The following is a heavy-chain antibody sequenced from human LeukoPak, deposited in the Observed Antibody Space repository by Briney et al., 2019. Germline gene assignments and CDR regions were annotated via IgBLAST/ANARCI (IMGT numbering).Heavy chain of an antibody. Sequence: GGSLRLSCAASGMTVSINYMSWVRQAPGKGLEWVSVIERGGATYYADSVKGRFNISRDTFKNILYLQMNSLTAEDTALYFCGIGGYDMDVCGQRTTVTVSS. J-gene: IGHJ6*02. CDR2: IERGGAT. CDR3: GIGGYDMDV. V-gene: IGHV3-66*01. D-gene: IGHD2-2*01. CDR1: GMTVSINY.